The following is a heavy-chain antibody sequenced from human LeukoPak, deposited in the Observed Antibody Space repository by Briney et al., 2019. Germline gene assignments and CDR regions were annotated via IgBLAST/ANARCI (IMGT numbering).Heavy chain of an antibody. V-gene: IGHV3-48*03. CDR2: ICSSDTM. CDR3: AREGRSGYDLTGYYGMDV. J-gene: IGHJ6*04. D-gene: IGHD5-12*01. Sequence: GGSLRLSCAASGFTFSTYEMNWVRQAPGKGLEWVSYICSSDTMYYADSVKGRFTICRDNAKHSLYLQMNSLRAEDTAIYYCAREGRSGYDLTGYYGMDVWGKGTTVTVSS. CDR1: GFTFSTYE.